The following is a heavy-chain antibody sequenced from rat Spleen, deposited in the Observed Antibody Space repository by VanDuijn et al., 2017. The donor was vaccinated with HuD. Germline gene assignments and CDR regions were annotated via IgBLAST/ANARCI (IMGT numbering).Heavy chain of an antibody. CDR1: GFTFSDYY. J-gene: IGHJ3*01. Sequence: EVQLVESGGGLVQPGRSLKLSCAASGFTFSDYYMAWARQAPTKGRGWVATISYDGSSTYYRDSVKGRFTISRDNAKITLYLQMNSLRSEDTATYYCARDNYDGTYYYGFAYWGQGTLVTVSS. V-gene: IGHV5-7*01. D-gene: IGHD1-12*02. CDR3: ARDNYDGTYYYGFAY. CDR2: ISYDGSST.